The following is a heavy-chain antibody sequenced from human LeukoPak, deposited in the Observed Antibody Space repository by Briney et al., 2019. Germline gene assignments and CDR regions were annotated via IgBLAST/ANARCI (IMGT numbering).Heavy chain of an antibody. CDR2: IYYSGGT. CDR1: GGSISSYY. Sequence: SETLSLTCTVSGGSISSYYWSWIRQPPGKGLEWIGYIYYSGGTNYNPSLKSRVTISVDTSKNQFSLKLGSVTAADTAVYYCARRGNYNWFDPWGQGTLVTVSS. V-gene: IGHV4-59*08. CDR3: ARRGNYNWFDP. J-gene: IGHJ5*02. D-gene: IGHD5-24*01.